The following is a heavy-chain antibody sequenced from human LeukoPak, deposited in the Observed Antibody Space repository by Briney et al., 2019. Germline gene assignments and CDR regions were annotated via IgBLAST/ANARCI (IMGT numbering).Heavy chain of an antibody. Sequence: PGGSLRLSCAASGFTFSSYWMSWVRQAPGKGLEWVANIRQDGSEKYYVDSVKGRFTISRDNAKNSLYLQMNSLRAEDTAVYYCAKFTHSGYSGYDWRRAYGPIDYWGQGTLVTVSS. D-gene: IGHD5-12*01. J-gene: IGHJ4*02. CDR1: GFTFSSYW. CDR3: AKFTHSGYSGYDWRRAYGPIDY. V-gene: IGHV3-7*03. CDR2: IRQDGSEK.